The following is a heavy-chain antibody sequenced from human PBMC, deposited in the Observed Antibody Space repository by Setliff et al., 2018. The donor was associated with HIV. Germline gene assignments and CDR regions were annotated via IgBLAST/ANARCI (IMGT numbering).Heavy chain of an antibody. J-gene: IGHJ4*02. CDR1: GYTLTEVS. D-gene: IGHD1-26*01. V-gene: IGHV1-24*01. Sequence: ASVKVSCKVSGYTLTEVSIHWVRQAPGKGLEWMGGFDPEDDETVYAQKFQGRVTMTEDTSTDTAYMELSSLTSEDTAMYYCSKSFGDVVGTTWGHCFDYWGQGTLVTVSS. CDR3: SKSFGDVVGTTWGHCFDY. CDR2: FDPEDDET.